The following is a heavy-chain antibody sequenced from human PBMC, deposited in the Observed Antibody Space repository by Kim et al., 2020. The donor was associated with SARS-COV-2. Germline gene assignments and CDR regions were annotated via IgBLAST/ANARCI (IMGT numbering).Heavy chain of an antibody. D-gene: IGHD2-21*01. CDR3: AKAPPLLLSIFDP. V-gene: IGHV3-23*01. CDR1: GFTFSRYA. J-gene: IGHJ5*02. Sequence: GGSLRLSCTASGFTFSRYAMNWVRQTPGKGLEWVASISGTLGKTYYADSVKGRFSISRDNSRDTVFLQMSSLRADDTAVYYFAKAPPLLLSIFDPWGQGT. CDR2: ISGTLGKT.